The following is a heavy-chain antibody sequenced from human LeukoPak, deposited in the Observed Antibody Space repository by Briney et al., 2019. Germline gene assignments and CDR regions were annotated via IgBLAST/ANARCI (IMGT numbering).Heavy chain of an antibody. CDR1: GYSFNNYW. D-gene: IGHD5-18*01. CDR3: ARLYSYNVRNYFDP. J-gene: IGHJ5*02. V-gene: IGHV5-51*01. Sequence: GESLKISCKGSGYSFNNYWIGWVRQMPGKGLEWMGIIYPSDSDTRYSPSFQGQVTISADKSINTAYLQWSSLKASDTAMYYCARLYSYNVRNYFDPWGQGTLVTVSS. CDR2: IYPSDSDT.